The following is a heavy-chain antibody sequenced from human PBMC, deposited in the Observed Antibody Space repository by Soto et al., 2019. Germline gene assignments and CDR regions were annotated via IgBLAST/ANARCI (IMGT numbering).Heavy chain of an antibody. J-gene: IGHJ6*03. V-gene: IGHV3-23*01. Sequence: GGSLRLSCAASGFTFSSYAMSWVRQAPGKGLEWVSAISGSGGSTYYTDSVKGRFTISRDNSKNTLYLQMNSLRAEDTAVYYCAKPYCSSTSCYGGLYYYYMDVWGKGTTVTVSS. CDR2: ISGSGGST. D-gene: IGHD2-2*01. CDR1: GFTFSSYA. CDR3: AKPYCSSTSCYGGLYYYYMDV.